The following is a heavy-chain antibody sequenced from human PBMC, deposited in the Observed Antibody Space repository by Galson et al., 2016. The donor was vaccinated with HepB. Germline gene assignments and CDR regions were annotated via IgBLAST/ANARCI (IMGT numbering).Heavy chain of an antibody. CDR2: TRNKVNSYTT. J-gene: IGHJ3*02. CDR1: GFRFSEHY. Sequence: SLRLSCAASGFRFSEHYMDWVRQAPGKGPEWVGRTRNKVNSYTTEYAASVKGRFTISRDDSKNSLYLQMNSLKTEDTALYYCARPSGKYSGGFDIWGQGTMVTVFS. D-gene: IGHD2/OR15-2a*01. CDR3: ARPSGKYSGGFDI. V-gene: IGHV3-72*01.